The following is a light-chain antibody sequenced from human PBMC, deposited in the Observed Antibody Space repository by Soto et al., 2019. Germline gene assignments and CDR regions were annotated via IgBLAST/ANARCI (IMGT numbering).Light chain of an antibody. CDR1: QRLAHRDGNTY. CDR2: EVS. J-gene: IGKJ5*01. V-gene: IGKV2-30*02. CDR3: QQRSNWPIT. Sequence: VVVIQSPLSLLVTLGKAAPISCSSSQRLAHRDGNTYLSWFQQKPGQAPRRLIYEVSTREAGIPDRFSGSGSGTDFTLKISRVEAEDFGLYYCQQRSNWPITFGQGTRLEIK.